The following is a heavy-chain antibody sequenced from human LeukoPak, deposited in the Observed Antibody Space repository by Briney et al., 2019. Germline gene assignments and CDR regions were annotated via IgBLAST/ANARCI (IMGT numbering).Heavy chain of an antibody. J-gene: IGHJ4*02. Sequence: GGSLRLSCAASGFTFIDYDMHWVRHVIGKGLEWVSAIGIRGDTHYSGSVKGRFTISRENAESSLYLQMNSLRAEDTAVYYCARGGIQVSGIDEFDYWGQGTLVPVSS. V-gene: IGHV3-13*01. CDR1: GFTFIDYD. CDR2: IGIRGDT. CDR3: ARGGIQVSGIDEFDY. D-gene: IGHD6-19*01.